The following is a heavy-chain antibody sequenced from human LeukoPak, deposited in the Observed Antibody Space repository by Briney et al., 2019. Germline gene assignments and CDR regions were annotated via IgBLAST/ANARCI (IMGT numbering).Heavy chain of an antibody. J-gene: IGHJ3*02. CDR3: ASPRANYAGAFDI. CDR2: IYYSGST. D-gene: IGHD4/OR15-4a*01. Sequence: SETLSLTCTVSGGSISSSSYYWGWIRQPPGKGLEWIGSIYYSGSTYYNPSLKSRVTISVDTSKNQFSLKLSSVTAADTAVYYCASPRANYAGAFDIWGQGTMVTVSS. CDR1: GGSISSSSYY. V-gene: IGHV4-39*01.